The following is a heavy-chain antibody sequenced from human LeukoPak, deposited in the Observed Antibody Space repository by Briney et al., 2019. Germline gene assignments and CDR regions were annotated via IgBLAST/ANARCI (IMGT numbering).Heavy chain of an antibody. Sequence: ASVKVSCKASGYTFTDYYMNWVPQAPGRGLEWMGRIKPNSGATKYAQKFQGRVTMTRDSSISTAYMELSGLRSDDTAVYYCARDEGEGDCTTTSCGWFDPWGQGTLVTVSS. V-gene: IGHV1-2*06. CDR1: GYTFTDYY. CDR2: IKPNSGAT. CDR3: ARDEGEGDCTTTSCGWFDP. D-gene: IGHD2-2*01. J-gene: IGHJ5*02.